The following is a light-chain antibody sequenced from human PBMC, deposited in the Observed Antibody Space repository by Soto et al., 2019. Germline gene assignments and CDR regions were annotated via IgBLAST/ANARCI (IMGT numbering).Light chain of an antibody. CDR3: AAWDGSLSGQV. J-gene: IGLJ2*01. V-gene: IGLV1-47*01. CDR1: TSNIGINS. CDR2: RSN. Sequence: QSVLTQPPSASGTPGQRVTISCSGSTSNIGINSVFWYQHLPGTAPKLLIYRSNQRASGVPDRFSASKSGTSASLAINGLRSEDEADYYCAAWDGSLSGQVFGGGTKLTVL.